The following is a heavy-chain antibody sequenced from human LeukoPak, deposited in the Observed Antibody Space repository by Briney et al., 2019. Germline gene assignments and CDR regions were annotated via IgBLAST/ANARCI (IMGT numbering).Heavy chain of an antibody. CDR2: IYYSGST. D-gene: IGHD3-10*01. CDR3: ARVTMVRGVIDY. J-gene: IGHJ4*02. CDR1: GGSISSYY. V-gene: IGHV4-59*01. Sequence: SETQSLTCTVSGGSISSYYWSWIRQPPGKGLEWIGYIYYSGSTNYNPSLKSRVTISVDTSKNQFSLKLSSVTAADTAVYYCARVTMVRGVIDYWGQGTLVTVSS.